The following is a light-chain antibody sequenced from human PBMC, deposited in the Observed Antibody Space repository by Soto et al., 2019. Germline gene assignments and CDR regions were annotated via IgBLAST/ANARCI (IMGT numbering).Light chain of an antibody. Sequence: EIVLTQSPGTLSLSPGERATLSCRASQSLSRNYLAWYQQKPGQAPRLLIYGASSRATGKTDRFSGSGSGTEFTLTISRLEPEDFAVYYCQYGTSPTWTFGQGTKVEVK. CDR1: QSLSRNY. CDR2: GAS. CDR3: QYGTSPTWT. V-gene: IGKV3-20*01. J-gene: IGKJ1*01.